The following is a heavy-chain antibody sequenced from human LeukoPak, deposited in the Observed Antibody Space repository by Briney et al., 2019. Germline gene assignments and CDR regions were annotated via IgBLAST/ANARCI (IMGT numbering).Heavy chain of an antibody. J-gene: IGHJ2*01. CDR1: GFTFSSYW. V-gene: IGHV3-74*01. CDR3: ARVLPQDWYFDL. CDR2: INTDGSST. Sequence: GGSLRLSCAASGFTFSSYWMHWVRHAPGKGLVWVSRINTDGSSTSYADSVKGRFTISRDNAKNTLYLQMNSLRAEDTAVYYCARVLPQDWYFDLWGRGTLVTVSS.